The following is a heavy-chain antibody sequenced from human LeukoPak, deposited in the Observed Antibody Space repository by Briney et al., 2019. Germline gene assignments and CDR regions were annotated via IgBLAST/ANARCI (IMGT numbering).Heavy chain of an antibody. V-gene: IGHV4-61*02. J-gene: IGHJ6*02. D-gene: IGHD5-18*01. CDR1: GGSIGSGSYY. Sequence: SQTLSLTCTVSGGSIGSGSYYWSWIRQPAGKGLEWIGRIYTSGSTNYNPSLKSRVTISVDTSKNQFSLKLSSVTAADTAVYYCARGYTTLTAMVSYYYYGMDVWGQGTTVTVSS. CDR3: ARGYTTLTAMVSYYYYGMDV. CDR2: IYTSGST.